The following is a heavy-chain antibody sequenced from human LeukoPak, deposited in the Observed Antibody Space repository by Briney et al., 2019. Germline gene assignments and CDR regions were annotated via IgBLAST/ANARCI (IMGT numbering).Heavy chain of an antibody. CDR3: ARASGYSTIRGYYYYMDV. Sequence: SGTLSLTCAVSGGSISSSNWWSWVRQPPGKGLEWIGEIYHSGSTNYNPSLKSRVTISVDTSKNQFSLKLSSVTAADTAVYYCARASGYSTIRGYYYYMDVWGKGTTVTVSS. CDR1: GGSISSSNW. D-gene: IGHD5-18*01. V-gene: IGHV4-4*02. J-gene: IGHJ6*03. CDR2: IYHSGST.